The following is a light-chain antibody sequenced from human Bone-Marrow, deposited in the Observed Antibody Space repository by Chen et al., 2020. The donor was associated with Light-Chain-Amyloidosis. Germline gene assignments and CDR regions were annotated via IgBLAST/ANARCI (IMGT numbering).Light chain of an antibody. CDR1: SSDVGGDNH. CDR3: SSYTITNTLV. Sequence: SALTLPASVSGFPGQSITISCTGTSSDVGGDNHVSWYQQHPDKAPKLMIYEVTNRPSWVPDRFSGSKSDNTASLTISGLQTEDEADYFCSSYTITNTLVFGSGTRVTVL. V-gene: IGLV2-14*01. CDR2: EVT. J-gene: IGLJ1*01.